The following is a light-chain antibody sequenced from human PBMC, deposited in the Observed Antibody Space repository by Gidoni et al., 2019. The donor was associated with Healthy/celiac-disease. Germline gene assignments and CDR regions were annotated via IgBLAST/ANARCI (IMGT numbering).Light chain of an antibody. Sequence: DIQINQSPSTLSASVGDRVTITCRASQSISSWLAWYQQKPGKAPKPLIYKASSLESGVPSRLSGSGSGTEFTLTISSLQTDDFATYYCKQYNSYPYTYGQGPKLEIK. J-gene: IGKJ2*01. CDR3: KQYNSYPYT. CDR1: QSISSW. V-gene: IGKV1-5*03. CDR2: KAS.